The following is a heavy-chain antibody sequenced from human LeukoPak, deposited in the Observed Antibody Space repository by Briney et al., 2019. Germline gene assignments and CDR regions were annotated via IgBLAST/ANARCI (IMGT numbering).Heavy chain of an antibody. CDR3: ARKALNLGALGY. V-gene: IGHV1-18*01. CDR2: ISAYNGNT. CDR1: GYTFTSYG. Sequence: ASAKVSCKASGYTFTSYGISWVRQAPGQGLEWMGWISAYNGNTNYAQKLQGRVTMTTDTSTSTAYMELRSLRSDDTAVYYCARKALNLGALGYWGQGTLVTVSS. D-gene: IGHD3-16*01. J-gene: IGHJ4*02.